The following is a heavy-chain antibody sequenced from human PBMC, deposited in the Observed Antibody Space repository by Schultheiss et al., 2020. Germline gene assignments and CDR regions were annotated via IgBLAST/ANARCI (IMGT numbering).Heavy chain of an antibody. V-gene: IGHV4-39*01. D-gene: IGHD4-23*01. J-gene: IGHJ6*03. CDR3: ARVGVTGYYYMDV. CDR2: IYYSGST. CDR1: GGSISSTNYY. Sequence: SQTLSLTCTVSGGSISSTNYYWGWIRQPPEKGLEWIGSIYYSGSTYYNPSLKSRVTISVDTSKNQFSLKLSSVTAADTAVYYCARVGVTGYYYMDVWGNGTTVSVSS.